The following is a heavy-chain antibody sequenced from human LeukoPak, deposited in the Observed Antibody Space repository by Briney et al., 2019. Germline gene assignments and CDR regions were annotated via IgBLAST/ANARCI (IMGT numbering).Heavy chain of an antibody. CDR1: GGSISSYY. CDR2: IYTSGST. J-gene: IGHJ6*03. Sequence: SETLSLTCTVSGGSISSYYWSWLRQPAGKGLEWIGRIYTSGSTNYNPSLKSRVTMSVDTSKNQFSLKLSSVTAADTAVYYCAASAYYYGSGSSKRHYYYYYMDVWGKGTTVTISS. V-gene: IGHV4-4*07. D-gene: IGHD3-10*01. CDR3: AASAYYYGSGSSKRHYYYYYMDV.